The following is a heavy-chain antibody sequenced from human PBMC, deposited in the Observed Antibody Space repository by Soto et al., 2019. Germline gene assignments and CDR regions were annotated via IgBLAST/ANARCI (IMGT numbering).Heavy chain of an antibody. CDR1: GYTFTSYD. Sequence: ASVKVSCKASGYTFTSYDINWVRQATGRGLEWMGWMNPNSGNTGYAQKFQGRVTMTRNTSISTAYMELSSLRSEDTAVYYCARVFIAAAGKNYYYYMDVWGKGTTVTVSS. D-gene: IGHD6-13*01. J-gene: IGHJ6*03. V-gene: IGHV1-8*01. CDR3: ARVFIAAAGKNYYYYMDV. CDR2: MNPNSGNT.